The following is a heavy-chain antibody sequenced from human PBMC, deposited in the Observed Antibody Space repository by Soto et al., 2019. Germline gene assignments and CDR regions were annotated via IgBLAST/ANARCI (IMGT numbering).Heavy chain of an antibody. CDR3: ARERGGYCSDF. V-gene: IGHV3-74*01. D-gene: IGHD2-15*01. CDR2: INGDGDYT. J-gene: IGHJ4*02. Sequence: EVQLVESGGGLVQPGGSLRLSCAASGFSFSSYWMHWLRQVPGKGLVWVSRINGDGDYTNYADSVKGRFTISRDNAKNTLYLQMNSLRAEDTAVYYSARERGGYCSDFWGQGTLVTVSS. CDR1: GFSFSSYW.